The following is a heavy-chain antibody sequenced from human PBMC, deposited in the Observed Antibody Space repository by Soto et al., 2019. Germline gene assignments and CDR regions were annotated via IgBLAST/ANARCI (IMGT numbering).Heavy chain of an antibody. J-gene: IGHJ6*02. CDR2: IYISGNT. CDR3: ARGVLRYYHYGMDV. Sequence: QVQLQESGPGLVKPSETLSLSCTVSGDSVSSYYWSWIRQLPGRGLEWIGYIYISGNTNYNPSLKSRVTISRDTSKNQFSLNLKSVTAADTAVYYCARGVLRYYHYGMDVWGQGTTVTGSS. CDR1: GDSVSSYY. V-gene: IGHV4-59*02.